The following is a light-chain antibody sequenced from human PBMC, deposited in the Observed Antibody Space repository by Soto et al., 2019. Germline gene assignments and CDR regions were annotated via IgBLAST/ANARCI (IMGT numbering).Light chain of an antibody. Sequence: EIVMTQSPVTLSVSPGERATLSCRASQSVSSNLAWYQQNPGQAPRLLIYGASIRATGIPVRFSGSGSGTEFTLTISSLQSEDFAVYYCQQYNNWPITFGQGTRLEIK. CDR1: QSVSSN. V-gene: IGKV3D-15*01. CDR2: GAS. J-gene: IGKJ5*01. CDR3: QQYNNWPIT.